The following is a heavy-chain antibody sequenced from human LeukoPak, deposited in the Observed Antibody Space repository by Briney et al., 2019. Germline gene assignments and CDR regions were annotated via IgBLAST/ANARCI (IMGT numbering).Heavy chain of an antibody. D-gene: IGHD3-10*01. CDR3: ARDESEADYYGSGSTFDP. CDR2: IYTSGST. Sequence: SQTLSLTCTVSGGSISSGSYYWSWIRQPAGKGLEWIGRIYTSGSTNYNPSLKSRVTISVDTSKNQFSLKLSSVTAADTAVYYCARDESEADYYGSGSTFDPWGQGTLVTVSS. V-gene: IGHV4-61*02. CDR1: GGSISSGSYY. J-gene: IGHJ5*02.